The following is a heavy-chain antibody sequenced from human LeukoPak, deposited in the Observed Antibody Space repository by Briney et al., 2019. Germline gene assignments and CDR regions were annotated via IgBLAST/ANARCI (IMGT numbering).Heavy chain of an antibody. Sequence: GASVKVSCKASGGTFSSYAISWVRQAPGQGLEWMGGIIPIFGTANYAQKFQGRVTITADESTSTAYMELSSLRSEDTAVYYCARETIFGVVTPPYYGMDVWGQGTTVTVSS. J-gene: IGHJ6*02. CDR3: ARETIFGVVTPPYYGMDV. V-gene: IGHV1-69*13. D-gene: IGHD3-3*01. CDR1: GGTFSSYA. CDR2: IIPIFGTA.